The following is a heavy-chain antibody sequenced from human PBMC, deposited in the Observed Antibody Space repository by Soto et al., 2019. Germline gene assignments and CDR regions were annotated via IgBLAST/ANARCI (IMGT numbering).Heavy chain of an antibody. D-gene: IGHD3-22*01. V-gene: IGHV1-69*01. CDR3: ARGWGYDSNDYYYAY. Sequence: QVQLVQSGAEVRKPGPSVKVSCKASGGTFSRHGISWVRQAPGQGLEWMGGIIPIFGTANHAQKFQGRVTIIADESTSTVYMELSSLRSEDTAMYYCARGWGYDSNDYYYAYWGQGTLVIVSS. J-gene: IGHJ4*02. CDR1: GGTFSRHG. CDR2: IIPIFGTA.